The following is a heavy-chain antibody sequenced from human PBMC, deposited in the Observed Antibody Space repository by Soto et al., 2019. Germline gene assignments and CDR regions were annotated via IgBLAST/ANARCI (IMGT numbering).Heavy chain of an antibody. Sequence: QVQLVESGGGVVQPGRSLRLSCAASGFTFSSYGMHWVRQAPGKGLEWVAVISYDGSNKYYADSVKGRFTISRDNSKNTLYLQMNSLRAEETAVYYCAKDHRRIAVAAPLGPWGQGTLVTVSS. D-gene: IGHD6-19*01. CDR3: AKDHRRIAVAAPLGP. CDR1: GFTFSSYG. V-gene: IGHV3-30*18. J-gene: IGHJ5*02. CDR2: ISYDGSNK.